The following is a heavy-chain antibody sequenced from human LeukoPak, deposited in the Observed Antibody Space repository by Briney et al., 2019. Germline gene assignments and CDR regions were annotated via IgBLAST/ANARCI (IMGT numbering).Heavy chain of an antibody. CDR2: ISYDGSNK. V-gene: IGHV3-30*04. Sequence: GGSLRLSCAASGFTFSSYAMHWVRQAPGKGLEWVAVISYDGSNKYYADSVKGRFTISRDNSKNTLYVQMNSLRAEDTAVYYCAELGITMIGGVWGKGTTVTISS. CDR3: AELGITMIGGV. D-gene: IGHD3-10*02. J-gene: IGHJ6*04. CDR1: GFTFSSYA.